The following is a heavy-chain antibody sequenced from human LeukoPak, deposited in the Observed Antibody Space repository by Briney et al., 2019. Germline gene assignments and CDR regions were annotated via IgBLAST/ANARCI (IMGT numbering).Heavy chain of an antibody. J-gene: IGHJ4*02. CDR2: INPNSGGT. Sequence: ASVKVSCKASGYTFTGYYMHWVRQAPGQGLEWMGWINPNSGGTNYAQKFQGRVTMTRDTPISTAYMELSRLRSDDTAVYYCARTGYSGYGSFDYWGQGTLVTVSS. CDR1: GYTFTGYY. CDR3: ARTGYSGYGSFDY. V-gene: IGHV1-2*02. D-gene: IGHD5-12*01.